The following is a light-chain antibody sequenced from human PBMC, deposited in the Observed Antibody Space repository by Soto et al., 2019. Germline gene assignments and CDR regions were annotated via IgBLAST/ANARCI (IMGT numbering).Light chain of an antibody. Sequence: DIQMTQSPSTLSASVGDRVTITCRASQSISSWLAWYQQKPGKAPKLLIYDASSLESGVPSRFSGSGSGTEFTLTISRLQPDDFETYYCQQYNSYSWTFGQGTKVEIK. CDR3: QQYNSYSWT. CDR1: QSISSW. CDR2: DAS. J-gene: IGKJ1*01. V-gene: IGKV1-5*01.